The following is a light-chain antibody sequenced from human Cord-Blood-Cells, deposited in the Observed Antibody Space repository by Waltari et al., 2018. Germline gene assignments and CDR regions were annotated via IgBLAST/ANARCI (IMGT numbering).Light chain of an antibody. J-gene: IGLJ2*01. V-gene: IGLV3-21*03. CDR3: QVWDSSSDRPV. Sequence: SYVLTQPPSVSVAPGKTARITCGGNNIGSKSVHWYQQKPGQAPVLVVYDDSDRPPGIPGRFSGSNSGNTATLTISRVEAGDEADYYCQVWDSSSDRPVFGGGTKLTVL. CDR2: DDS. CDR1: NIGSKS.